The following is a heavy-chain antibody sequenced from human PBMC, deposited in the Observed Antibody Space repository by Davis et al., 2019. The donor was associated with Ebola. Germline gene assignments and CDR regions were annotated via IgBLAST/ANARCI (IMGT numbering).Heavy chain of an antibody. CDR3: AKRDY. CDR2: ISGSATT. Sequence: GGSLRLSCAASGFTVSSNYMSWVRQAPGKGLEWVSFISGSATTVSYADSVKGRFTISRDNSKNTLYLQMNSLRAEDTAVYYCAKRDYWGQGTLVTVSS. J-gene: IGHJ4*02. CDR1: GFTVSSNY. D-gene: IGHD1-1*01. V-gene: IGHV3-66*03.